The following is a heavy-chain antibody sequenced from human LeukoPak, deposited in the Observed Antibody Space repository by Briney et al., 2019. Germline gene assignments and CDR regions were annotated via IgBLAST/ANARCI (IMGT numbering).Heavy chain of an antibody. V-gene: IGHV4-30-4*01. CDR2: IYYSGST. Sequence: SETLSLTCTVSGGSISSGDYYWSWIRQPPGKGLEWIGYIYYSGSTYYNPSLKSRVTISVDTSKNQFSLKLSSVTAADTAVYYCARRRVGYCSSTSCYTGTFDYWGQGALVTVSS. D-gene: IGHD2-2*02. J-gene: IGHJ4*02. CDR3: ARRRVGYCSSTSCYTGTFDY. CDR1: GGSISSGDYY.